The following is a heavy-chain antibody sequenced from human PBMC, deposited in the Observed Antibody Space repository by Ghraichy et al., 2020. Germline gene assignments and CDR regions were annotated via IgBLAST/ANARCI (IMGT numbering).Heavy chain of an antibody. Sequence: GGSLRLSCAASGFTISSYGMSWVRQAPGKGLEWVSRISGSGDSTNYADSVKGRFTISRDNFKNTLYLQMNSLRAEDTAVYYCAKWSCSDGRCYVDYWGQGTLFTGAS. D-gene: IGHD2-15*01. V-gene: IGHV3-23*01. CDR2: ISGSGDST. J-gene: IGHJ4*02. CDR3: AKWSCSDGRCYVDY. CDR1: GFTISSYG.